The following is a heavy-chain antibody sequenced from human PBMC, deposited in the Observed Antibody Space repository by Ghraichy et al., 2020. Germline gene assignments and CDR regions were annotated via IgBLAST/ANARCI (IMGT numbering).Heavy chain of an antibody. J-gene: IGHJ6*02. D-gene: IGHD2-2*01. CDR1: GYTFTGYY. Sequence: ASVKVSCKASGYTFTGYYMHWVRQAPGQGLEWMGWINPNSGGTNYAQKFQGRVTITRDTSISTAYMELSRLRSDDTAVYYCARVVPAANHYYYYYGMDVWGQGTTVTVSS. CDR2: INPNSGGT. V-gene: IGHV1-2*02. CDR3: ARVVPAANHYYYYYGMDV.